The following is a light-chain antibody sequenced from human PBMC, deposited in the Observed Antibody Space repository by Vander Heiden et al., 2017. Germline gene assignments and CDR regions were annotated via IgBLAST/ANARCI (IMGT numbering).Light chain of an antibody. CDR1: QSISSY. CDR3: QQSDSTPTT. Sequence: DIQMTQSPSSLSASVGDRVTITCRASQSISSYLNWYQQKPGKAPKLLIYAASSLQSGVPSRFSGSGSGTDFTLTIGSLQPEDFATYYCQQSDSTPTTFGQGTRLEIK. J-gene: IGKJ5*01. CDR2: AAS. V-gene: IGKV1-39*01.